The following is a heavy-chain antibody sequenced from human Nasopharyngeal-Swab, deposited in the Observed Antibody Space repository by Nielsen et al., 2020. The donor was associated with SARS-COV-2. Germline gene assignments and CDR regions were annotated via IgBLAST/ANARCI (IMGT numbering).Heavy chain of an antibody. CDR2: IKQDGGEK. CDR3: AKASNPAVAGDFDY. J-gene: IGHJ4*02. CDR1: GFTFSSYW. Sequence: GGSLRLSCAASGFTFSSYWMSWVRQAPGKGLEWVANIKQDGGEKYYVDSVKGRFTISRDNAKNSLYLQMNSLRAEDTALYYCAKASNPAVAGDFDYWGQGTLVTVSS. V-gene: IGHV3-7*03. D-gene: IGHD6-19*01.